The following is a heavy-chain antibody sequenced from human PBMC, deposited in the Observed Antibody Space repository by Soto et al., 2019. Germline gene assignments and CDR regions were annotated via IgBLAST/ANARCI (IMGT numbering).Heavy chain of an antibody. CDR1: GFTFSDYD. Sequence: GGSLRLSCAASGFTFSDYDMHWVRQAPGKGLELVAVISKDGIKKYYADSVKGRFTIFRDNSKNTVYLQMSSLRAEDAAVYHCAKVGHLSRWLAQGSSYFDYWGQGTLVTVSS. J-gene: IGHJ4*02. D-gene: IGHD6-19*01. V-gene: IGHV3-30*18. CDR3: AKVGHLSRWLAQGSSYFDY. CDR2: ISKDGIKK.